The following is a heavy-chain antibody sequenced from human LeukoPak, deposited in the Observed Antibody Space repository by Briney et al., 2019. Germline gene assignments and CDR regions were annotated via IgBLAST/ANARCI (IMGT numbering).Heavy chain of an antibody. D-gene: IGHD3-10*01. J-gene: IGHJ4*02. CDR3: ARVSSGITHND. CDR1: GFTFSSYS. Sequence: GGSLRLSCAASGFTFSSYSMNWVRQAPGKGLEWVSSISSSSNSIYYAGSVKGRFPISRDNAMNSLYLQMNSLSAEDTAVYFCARVSSGITHNDWGQGTLVTVSS. V-gene: IGHV3-21*01. CDR2: ISSSSNSI.